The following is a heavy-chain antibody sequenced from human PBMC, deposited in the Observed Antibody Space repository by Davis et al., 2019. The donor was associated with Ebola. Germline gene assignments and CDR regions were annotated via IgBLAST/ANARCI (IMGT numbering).Heavy chain of an antibody. CDR2: ISFDGSNT. D-gene: IGHD5-24*01. V-gene: IGHV3-30-3*01. J-gene: IGHJ4*02. Sequence: GGSLRLSCTVSGGSIGVDGFYWSWIRQHPGKGLEWVAIISFDGSNTDYADSLNGRFTVSRDNSKNTLSLQMNSLSAVDTAVYYCAREVRDGYDYLDHWGRGTLVAVST. CDR3: AREVRDGYDYLDH. CDR1: GGSIGVDG.